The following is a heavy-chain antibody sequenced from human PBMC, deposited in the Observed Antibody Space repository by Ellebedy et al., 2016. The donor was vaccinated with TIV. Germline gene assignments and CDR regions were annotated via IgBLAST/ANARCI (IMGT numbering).Heavy chain of an antibody. D-gene: IGHD4-17*01. CDR2: IYQDGSDK. J-gene: IGHJ5*02. CDR3: ARRGSYGDYAVQINSWLGL. CDR1: GFSFRNYW. Sequence: GESLKISCAASGFSFRNYWMGWVRQAPGKGLEWVANIYQDGSDKYYVDSVKGRFTISRDNAKNSLYLQLNSLRGEDTAVYYCARRGSYGDYAVQINSWLGLWGQGTLVIVSS. V-gene: IGHV3-7*01.